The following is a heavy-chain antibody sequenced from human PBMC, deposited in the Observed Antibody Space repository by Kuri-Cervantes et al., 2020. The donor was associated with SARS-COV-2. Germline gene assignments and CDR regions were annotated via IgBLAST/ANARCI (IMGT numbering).Heavy chain of an antibody. CDR1: GYTFTSYG. Sequence: ASVKVSCKASGYTFTSYGISWVRQAPGQGLEWMGWISAYNGNTNYAQKLHGRVTMTTDTSTSTAYMELRSLRSDDTAVYYCARSPGSIVVVTAPDYWGQGTLVTVSS. D-gene: IGHD2-21*02. CDR2: ISAYNGNT. J-gene: IGHJ4*02. CDR3: ARSPGSIVVVTAPDY. V-gene: IGHV1-18*04.